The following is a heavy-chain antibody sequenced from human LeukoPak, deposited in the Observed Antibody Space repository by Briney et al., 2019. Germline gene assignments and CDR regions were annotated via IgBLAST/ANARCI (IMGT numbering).Heavy chain of an antibody. J-gene: IGHJ4*02. CDR3: AKDRWLQGYFDY. CDR2: IRYDGSHK. D-gene: IGHD5-24*01. CDR1: GFTFSSYG. V-gene: IGHV3-30*02. Sequence: GGSLRLSCAASGFTFSSYGIHWVRQAPGKGLEWVAFIRYDGSHKYYADSVKGRFTISRDNSKNTLYLQMNSLRTEDTAVCYCAKDRWLQGYFDYWGQGTLVTVSS.